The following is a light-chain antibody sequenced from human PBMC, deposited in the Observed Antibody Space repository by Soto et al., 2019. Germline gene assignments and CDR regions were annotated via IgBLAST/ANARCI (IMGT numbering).Light chain of an antibody. CDR3: QQYGSSPLT. CDR2: GAS. Sequence: ESVLAQSPGTLSLSPGERATLSCRASQSISSTYLAWYQQSPGQAPRLVIFGASSRATGIPDRFSGSGSGTDFTLTISRLEPEDFAVYYCQQYGSSPLTFGGGTKVDIK. J-gene: IGKJ4*01. CDR1: QSISSTY. V-gene: IGKV3-20*01.